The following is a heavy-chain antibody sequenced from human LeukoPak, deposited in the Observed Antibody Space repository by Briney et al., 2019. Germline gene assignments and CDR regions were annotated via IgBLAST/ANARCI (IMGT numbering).Heavy chain of an antibody. J-gene: IGHJ4*02. CDR3: ARHGRYCSSTSCYTY. V-gene: IGHV3-48*01. D-gene: IGHD2-2*02. CDR2: ISSSSSTT. Sequence: PGGSLRLSCAASGFTFSSYSMNWVRQAPGKGLEWVSYISSSSSTTYYADSVKGRFTISRDNAKNSLYLQMNSLRAEDTAVYYCARHGRYCSSTSCYTYWGQGTLVTVSS. CDR1: GFTFSSYS.